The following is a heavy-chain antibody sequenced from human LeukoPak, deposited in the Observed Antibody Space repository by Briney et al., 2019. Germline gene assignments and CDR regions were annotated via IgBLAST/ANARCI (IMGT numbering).Heavy chain of an antibody. CDR2: INPNSGGT. CDR3: ARSAAMVRGALLGY. D-gene: IGHD3-10*01. V-gene: IGHV1-2*02. J-gene: IGHJ4*02. Sequence: ASVKVSCKASGYTFTGYYMHWVRQAPGQGLEWMGWINPNSGGTNYAQKFQGRVTMTRDTSISTAYMELSRLKSDDTAVYYCARSAAMVRGALLGYWGQGTLVTVSS. CDR1: GYTFTGYY.